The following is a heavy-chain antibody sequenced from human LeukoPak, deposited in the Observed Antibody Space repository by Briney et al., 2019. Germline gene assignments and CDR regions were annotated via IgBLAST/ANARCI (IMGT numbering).Heavy chain of an antibody. D-gene: IGHD2-21*02. J-gene: IGHJ5*02. CDR1: GFTFSSFG. CDR3: ASSIVVVTARYNWFDP. Sequence: GGSLRLSCAVSGFTFSSFGMKWVRQAPGKGLEWVSSISSSGNYIYYADSVKGRFTISRDNAKNSLYLQMNSLRAEDTAVYYCASSIVVVTARYNWFDPWGQGTLVTVSS. CDR2: ISSSGNYI. V-gene: IGHV3-21*01.